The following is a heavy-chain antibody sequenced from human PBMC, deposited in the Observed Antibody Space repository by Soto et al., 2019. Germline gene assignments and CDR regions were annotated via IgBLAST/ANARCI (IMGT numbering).Heavy chain of an antibody. J-gene: IGHJ4*02. CDR3: AKDGYSSGSYPDY. CDR2: ISWNSGSI. CDR1: GFTFSRYD. D-gene: IGHD3-10*01. V-gene: IGHV3-9*01. Sequence: PGGSLRLSCAVSGFTFSRYDMHWVRQGTGKGLEWVSGISWNSGSIGYADSVKGRFTISRDNAKNSLYLQMNSLRAEDTALYYCAKDGYSSGSYPDYWGQGTLVTVSS.